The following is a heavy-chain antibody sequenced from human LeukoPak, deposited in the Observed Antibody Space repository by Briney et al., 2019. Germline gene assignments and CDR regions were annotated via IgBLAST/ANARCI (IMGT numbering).Heavy chain of an antibody. V-gene: IGHV3-33*06. CDR1: GYTFSSYG. D-gene: IGHD3-10*01. J-gene: IGHJ4*02. CDR3: AKASGSYYHHHFDY. Sequence: GRSLRLSCAASGYTFSSYGMHWVRQAPGKGLEWVAVIWYDGSNKYYADSAKGRFTISRDNSKNTLYLQMNSLRAEDTAVYYCAKASGSYYHHHFDYWGQGTLVTVSS. CDR2: IWYDGSNK.